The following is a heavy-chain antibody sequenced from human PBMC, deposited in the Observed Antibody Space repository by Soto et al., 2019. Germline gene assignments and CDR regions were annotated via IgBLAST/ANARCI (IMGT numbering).Heavy chain of an antibody. CDR1: GGSISSGGYS. D-gene: IGHD3-3*01. J-gene: IGHJ5*02. V-gene: IGHV4-30-2*01. Sequence: PSETLSLTCAVSGGSISSGGYSWSWIRQPPGKGLEWIGYIYHSGSTYYNPSLKSRVTISVDRSKNQFSLKLSSVTAADTAVYYCARSPADDLRDNWFDPWGQGTLVTVSS. CDR2: IYHSGST. CDR3: ARSPADDLRDNWFDP.